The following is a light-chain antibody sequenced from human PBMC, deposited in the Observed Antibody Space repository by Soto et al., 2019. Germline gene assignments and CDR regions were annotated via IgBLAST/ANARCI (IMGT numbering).Light chain of an antibody. CDR3: CSYAGSSWI. J-gene: IGLJ2*01. Sequence: QSALTQPRSVSGSPGQSVTISSTGTNSDVGHYTYVSWCQQHPGKAPKLIIFDVDKRPSGVPDRFSGSKSGNTASLTISGLQAEDEADYYCCSYAGSSWIFGGGTKVTVL. V-gene: IGLV2-11*01. CDR1: NSDVGHYTY. CDR2: DVD.